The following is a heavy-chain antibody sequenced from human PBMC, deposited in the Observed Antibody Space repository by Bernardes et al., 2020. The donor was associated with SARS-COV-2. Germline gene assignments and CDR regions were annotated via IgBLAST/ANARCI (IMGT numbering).Heavy chain of an antibody. CDR1: GFTVSSNY. CDR3: ARVWYYYHTNASGTFDF. Sequence: GGSLRLSCAASGFTVSSNYMSWVRQAPGKGLEWVSVIYSDGSTYYADSAKGRFTISRDNSKNMLYLQMNSLRADDTAMYYCARVWYYYHTNASGTFDFWGQGTLVTVSS. D-gene: IGHD3-22*01. V-gene: IGHV3-66*02. CDR2: IYSDGST. J-gene: IGHJ4*02.